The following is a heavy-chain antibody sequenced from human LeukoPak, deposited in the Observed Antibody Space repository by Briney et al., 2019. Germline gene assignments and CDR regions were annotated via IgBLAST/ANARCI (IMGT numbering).Heavy chain of an antibody. J-gene: IGHJ6*02. Sequence: ASVKVSCKASGYTFTSFDFNWVRQATGQGLEWMGWIKSNNGHTGYAQKFQGRVTMTRDTSISTAYMELSSLRSEDTAVYYCARVGWYSSSWYIDYYYYGMDVWGQGTTVTVSS. V-gene: IGHV1-8*01. D-gene: IGHD6-13*01. CDR1: GYTFTSFD. CDR3: ARVGWYSSSWYIDYYYYGMDV. CDR2: IKSNNGHT.